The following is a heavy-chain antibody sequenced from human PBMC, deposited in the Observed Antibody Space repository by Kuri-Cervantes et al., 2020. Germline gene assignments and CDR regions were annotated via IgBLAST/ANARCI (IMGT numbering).Heavy chain of an antibody. CDR2: INRSGST. Sequence: SETLSLTCAVYGGSFSGYYWSWIRQPPGKGLEWIGEINRSGSTNYNPSLKSRVTISVDTSKNQFSLKLSSVTAADTAVYYCARVAGGLYSYGFDYWGQGTLVTVSS. CDR1: GGSFSGYY. CDR3: ARVAGGLYSYGFDY. J-gene: IGHJ4*02. D-gene: IGHD5-18*01. V-gene: IGHV4-34*01.